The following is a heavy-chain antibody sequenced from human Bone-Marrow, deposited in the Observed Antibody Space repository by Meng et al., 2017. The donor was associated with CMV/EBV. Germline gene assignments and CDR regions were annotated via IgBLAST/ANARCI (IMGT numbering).Heavy chain of an antibody. V-gene: IGHV3-23*01. Sequence: LSWADSGVTVSSYAMSGVSQAPGKGLEWVSAISGSGGRTYYADSVKGRFTISRDNSKNTLYLQMNSLRAEDTAVYYCAWRVYPKDDYWGQGTLVTVSS. D-gene: IGHD2-2*01. CDR3: AWRVYPKDDY. CDR1: GVTVSSYA. J-gene: IGHJ4*02. CDR2: ISGSGGRT.